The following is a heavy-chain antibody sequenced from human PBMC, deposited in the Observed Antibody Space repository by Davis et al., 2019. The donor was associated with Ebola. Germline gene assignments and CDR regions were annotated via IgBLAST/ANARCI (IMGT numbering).Heavy chain of an antibody. Sequence: AASVKVSCKASGYTFTSYAMNWVRQAPGQGLEWMGRIIPIFALANYAQNFQGRVTITADTSTNTAYLELSSLRSEDTALYYCAREKYYYDSSGYYDYWGQGTLVTVSS. V-gene: IGHV1-69*04. D-gene: IGHD3-22*01. CDR1: GYTFTSYA. CDR3: AREKYYYDSSGYYDY. CDR2: IIPIFALA. J-gene: IGHJ4*02.